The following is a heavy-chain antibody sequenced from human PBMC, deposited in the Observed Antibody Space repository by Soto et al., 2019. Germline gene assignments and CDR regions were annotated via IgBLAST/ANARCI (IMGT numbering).Heavy chain of an antibody. J-gene: IGHJ5*02. V-gene: IGHV3-23*01. CDR2: ISGSGGST. CDR3: AKAYSYRSASYGCFDP. Sequence: GGSLRLSCAASGFTFSSYAMSWVRQAPGKGLEWVSAISGSGGSTYYADSVKGRFTISRDNSKNTLYLQMNSLRAEETAVYYCAKAYSYRSASYGCFDPWGQGSLVTVSS. CDR1: GFTFSSYA. D-gene: IGHD3-10*01.